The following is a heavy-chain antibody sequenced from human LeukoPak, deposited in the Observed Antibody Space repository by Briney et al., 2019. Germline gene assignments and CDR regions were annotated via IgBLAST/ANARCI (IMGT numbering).Heavy chain of an antibody. J-gene: IGHJ4*02. V-gene: IGHV1-69*13. CDR2: IIPIFGTA. Sequence: GASVKVSCKASVGTFSSYAISWVRQAPGQGLEWMGGIIPIFGTANYAQKFQGRVTITADESTSTAYMELSSLRSEDTAVYYCARSDGDYVDFDYWGQGTLVTVSS. CDR3: ARSDGDYVDFDY. D-gene: IGHD4-17*01. CDR1: VGTFSSYA.